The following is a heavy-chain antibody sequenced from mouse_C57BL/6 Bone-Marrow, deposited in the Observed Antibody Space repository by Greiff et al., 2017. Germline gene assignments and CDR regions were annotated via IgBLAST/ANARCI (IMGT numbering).Heavy chain of an antibody. V-gene: IGHV1-81*01. CDR2: IYPRSGNT. CDR1: GYTFTSYG. D-gene: IGHD2-1*01. CDR3: ARWALFYQCMDD. J-gene: IGHJ4*01. Sequence: QVQLKQSGAELARPGASVKLSCKASGYTFTSYGISWVKQRTGQGLEWIGEIYPRSGNTYYNVKFKGKVTLTADKSSSTAYMELRSLTSEDSAVYFCARWALFYQCMDDWGQGTSVTVSS.